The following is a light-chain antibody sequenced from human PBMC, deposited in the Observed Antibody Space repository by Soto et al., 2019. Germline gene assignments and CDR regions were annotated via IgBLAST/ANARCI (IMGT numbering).Light chain of an antibody. V-gene: IGKV1-5*03. CDR2: KAS. Sequence: DIQMTQSPSTLSASVGDRVTITCRASQTISSWLAWYQQKPGRAPKLLIYKASSLESGVPSRFSGSGSGTEFTLTISSLQPDDFATYYCQQYNSYPYTFGQGTKLEIK. CDR3: QQYNSYPYT. CDR1: QTISSW. J-gene: IGKJ2*01.